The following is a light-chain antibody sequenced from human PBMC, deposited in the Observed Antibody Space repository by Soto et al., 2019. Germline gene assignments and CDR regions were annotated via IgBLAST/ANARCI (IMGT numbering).Light chain of an antibody. J-gene: IGKJ1*01. CDR1: QSVSNN. V-gene: IGKV3-15*01. CDR2: GAS. CDR3: QQYDNWHPWT. Sequence: EIVMTQSPATLSVSPGERATLSCRASQSVSNNLAWYQQKPGQAPSLLIYGASTRATGIPSRFSGGGSETEFTLAISSRHSEDLAVYYCQQYDNWHPWTFGQGTKVEIK.